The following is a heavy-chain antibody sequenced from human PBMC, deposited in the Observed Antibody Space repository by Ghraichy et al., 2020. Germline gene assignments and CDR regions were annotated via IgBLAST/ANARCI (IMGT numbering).Heavy chain of an antibody. Sequence: SQTLSLTCTVSGGSVSSGSYYWSWIRQPPGKGLEWIGYIYYSGSTNYNPSLKSRVTISVDTSKNQFSLKLSSVTAADTAVYYCARDAPYGDYGGFDYWGQGTLVTVSS. J-gene: IGHJ4*02. CDR3: ARDAPYGDYGGFDY. D-gene: IGHD4-17*01. CDR1: GGSVSSGSYY. V-gene: IGHV4-61*01. CDR2: IYYSGST.